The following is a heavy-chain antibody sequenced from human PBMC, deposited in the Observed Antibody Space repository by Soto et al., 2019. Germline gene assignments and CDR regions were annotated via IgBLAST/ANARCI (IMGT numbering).Heavy chain of an antibody. CDR2: INHSGST. J-gene: IGHJ4*02. CDR1: GGSFSGYY. V-gene: IGHV4-34*01. D-gene: IGHD2-15*01. CDR3: ARGQALEDIVVVVAATCQFDY. Sequence: PSETLSLTCAVYGGSFSGYYWSWIRQPPGKGLEWIGEINHSGSTNYNPSLKSRVTISVDTSKNQFSLKLSSVTAADTAVYYCARGQALEDIVVVVAATCQFDYWGQGTLVTVSS.